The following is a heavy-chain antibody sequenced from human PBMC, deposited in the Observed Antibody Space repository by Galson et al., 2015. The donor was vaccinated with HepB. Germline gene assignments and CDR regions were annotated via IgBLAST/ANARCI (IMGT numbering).Heavy chain of an antibody. V-gene: IGHV4-59*08. Sequence: ETLSLTCTVSGGSLNTYYWTWIRQPPGKGLEWIAYIYYSGSTNYNPSLKSRVTISVDTSKNQFSLKLSSVTAADTAVYYCARRWAVAENPAFDIWGQGTMVTVSS. CDR2: IYYSGST. CDR3: ARRWAVAENPAFDI. CDR1: GGSLNTYY. D-gene: IGHD6-19*01. J-gene: IGHJ3*02.